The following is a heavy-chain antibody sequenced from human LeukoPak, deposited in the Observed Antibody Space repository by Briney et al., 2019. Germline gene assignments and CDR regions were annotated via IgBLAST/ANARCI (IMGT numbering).Heavy chain of an antibody. V-gene: IGHV3-33*01. CDR2: IWYDGSNK. D-gene: IGHD4-17*01. CDR3: ARGFIYGDHYFDY. Sequence: GRSLRLSCAASGFTFSSYGMHWVRQAPGKGLEWVAVIWYDGSNKYYADSVKGRFTISRDNSKNTLYLQMNSLRAEDTAVYYCARGFIYGDHYFDYWGQGTLVTASS. CDR1: GFTFSSYG. J-gene: IGHJ4*02.